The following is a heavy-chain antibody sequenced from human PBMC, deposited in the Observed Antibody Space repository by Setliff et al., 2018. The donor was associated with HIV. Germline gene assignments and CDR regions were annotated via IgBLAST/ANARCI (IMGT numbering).Heavy chain of an antibody. J-gene: IGHJ4*02. V-gene: IGHV3-15*01. CDR1: GFIFTNAW. CDR3: AADIPTPLAQIDY. D-gene: IGHD2-21*01. CDR2: ISSKETGGTT. Sequence: PGGSLRLSCETSGFIFTNAWMSWVRQTPEKGLEWVGRISSKETGGTTEYAAPVKGRFTISRDDSKNTLYLQMNTMKTEDTAVYYCAADIPTPLAQIDYWGQGTRVTVSS.